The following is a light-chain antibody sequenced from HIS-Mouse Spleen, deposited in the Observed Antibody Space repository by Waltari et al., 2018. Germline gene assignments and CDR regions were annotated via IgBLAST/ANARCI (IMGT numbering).Light chain of an antibody. Sequence: SYVLTQPPPMPVAPGQTARITRGCNNSRSKSVHWYQQKPCQAPVLVVYDDSDRPSGIPERFSGSNSGNTATLTISGTQAMDEADYYCQAWDSSSVVFGGGTKLTVL. V-gene: IGLV3-21*02. J-gene: IGLJ2*01. CDR2: DDS. CDR1: NSRSKS. CDR3: QAWDSSSVV.